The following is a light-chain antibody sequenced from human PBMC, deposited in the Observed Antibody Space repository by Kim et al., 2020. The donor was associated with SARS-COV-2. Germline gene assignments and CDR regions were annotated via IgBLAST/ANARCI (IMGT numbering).Light chain of an antibody. CDR3: QQSDSAPWT. J-gene: IGKJ1*01. CDR2: ASS. CDR1: PGICNY. V-gene: IGKV1-27*01. Sequence: ASVGDRVTIPCRASPGICNYLAWYQQEPGKVPSLLTYASSTLQSWVPSLFSGSGSGTDFTLTISSLQPECVATCYCQQSDSAPWTFGQGTTVDI.